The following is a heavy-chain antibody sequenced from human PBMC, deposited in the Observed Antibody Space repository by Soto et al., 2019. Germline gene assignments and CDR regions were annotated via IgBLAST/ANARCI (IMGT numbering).Heavy chain of an antibody. CDR3: ALVNYYDSSGYYYYFDY. V-gene: IGHV2-5*02. J-gene: IGHJ4*02. CDR2: IYWDDDK. Sequence: QITLKESGPTLVKPTQTLTLTCTFSGFSLSTSGVGVGWIRQPPGKALEWLALIYWDDDKRYSPFLKSRLTITKDTSKHQVVLTMTNMDPVDTATYYCALVNYYDSSGYYYYFDYWGQGTLVTVSS. D-gene: IGHD3-22*01. CDR1: GFSLSTSGVG.